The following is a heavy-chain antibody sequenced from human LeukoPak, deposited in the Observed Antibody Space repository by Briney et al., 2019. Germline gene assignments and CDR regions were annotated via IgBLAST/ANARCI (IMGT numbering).Heavy chain of an antibody. J-gene: IGHJ4*02. D-gene: IGHD3-16*01. Sequence: SETLSLTCTVSGGSISSFYWSWMRQPPGKGLEWIGYLYYTGSTNYNPSLKSRVTISVDRSKNQFSLKLSSVTAADTAIYYCAGGPGRVGGDNWGQGTLVTVSS. CDR3: AGGPGRVGGDN. CDR1: GGSISSFY. V-gene: IGHV4-59*01. CDR2: LYYTGST.